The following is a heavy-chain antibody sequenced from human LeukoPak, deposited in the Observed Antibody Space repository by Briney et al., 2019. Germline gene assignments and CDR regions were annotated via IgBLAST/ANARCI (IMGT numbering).Heavy chain of an antibody. Sequence: ASVKVSCKAFGYTFTSDYMHWVRQAPGQGLEWMGWINPNSGGTNYAQKFQGRVTMTRDTSISTAYMELSRLRSDDTAVYYCARLYYGSGSYYNYYYYMDVWGKGTTVTVSS. V-gene: IGHV1-2*02. J-gene: IGHJ6*03. CDR3: ARLYYGSGSYYNYYYYMDV. CDR1: GYTFTSDY. D-gene: IGHD3-10*01. CDR2: INPNSGGT.